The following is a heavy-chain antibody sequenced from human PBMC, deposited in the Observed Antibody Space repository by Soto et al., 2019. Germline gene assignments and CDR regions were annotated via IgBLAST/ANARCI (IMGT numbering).Heavy chain of an antibody. V-gene: IGHV3-7*03. D-gene: IGHD3-10*01. CDR2: IKEDGSDM. CDR1: GFTFSHYW. Sequence: EVQLVESGGGLVQPGGSLRLSCAVSGFTFSHYWMTWVRQAPGKGLEWVANIKEDGSDMNYVDSVKGRFTISRDNAKNSLYLQMNSLRAEDTAVYYCARSGSEVDYWGQGTLVIVSS. CDR3: ARSGSEVDY. J-gene: IGHJ4*02.